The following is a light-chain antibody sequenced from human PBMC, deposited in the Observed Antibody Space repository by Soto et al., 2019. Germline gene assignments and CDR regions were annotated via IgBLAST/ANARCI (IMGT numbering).Light chain of an antibody. V-gene: IGKV3-15*01. CDR2: GSS. CDR1: QSVSTN. Sequence: EIVMTQSPATLSGSPGESATLSCRASQSVSTNLAWYQQKPGQAPMLLVYGSSNRATGLPARFSGRGSGTEFTLTISSLQSEDSAVYYCQQYNSWPPLTFGGGTKVEIK. CDR3: QQYNSWPPLT. J-gene: IGKJ4*01.